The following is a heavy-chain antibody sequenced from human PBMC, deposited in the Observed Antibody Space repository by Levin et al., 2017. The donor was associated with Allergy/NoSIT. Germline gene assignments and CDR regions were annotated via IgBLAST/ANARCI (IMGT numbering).Heavy chain of an antibody. CDR2: INHSGST. Sequence: SETLSLTCAVYGGSFSDYYWSWIRQPPGKGLDWIGEINHSGSTNYNPSLRGRVTISVDTSKNQFSLKLSSVIAADTAVYYCARGGREGSGSYPRSYHYGMDVWGQGTTVTVSS. J-gene: IGHJ6*02. V-gene: IGHV4-34*01. D-gene: IGHD3-10*01. CDR1: GGSFSDYY. CDR3: ARGGREGSGSYPRSYHYGMDV.